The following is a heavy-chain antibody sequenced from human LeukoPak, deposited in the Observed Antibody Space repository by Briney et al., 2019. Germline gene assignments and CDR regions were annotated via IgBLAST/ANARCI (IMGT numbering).Heavy chain of an antibody. Sequence: SETLSLTCTVSGGSISSGYYWGWIRQPPGKGLEWIGSIYHSGSTYYNPSLKSRVTISVDTSKNQFSLKPSSVTAADTAVYYCARANLSPPTYYYYYYMDVWGKGTTVTVSS. CDR3: ARANLSPPTYYYYYYMDV. CDR2: IYHSGST. CDR1: GGSISSGYY. J-gene: IGHJ6*03. D-gene: IGHD3-9*01. V-gene: IGHV4-38-2*02.